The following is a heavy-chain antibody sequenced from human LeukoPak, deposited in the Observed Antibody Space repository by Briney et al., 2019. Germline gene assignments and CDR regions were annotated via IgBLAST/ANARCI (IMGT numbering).Heavy chain of an antibody. CDR1: GFTFRSYW. V-gene: IGHV3-7*01. CDR3: ARDQGFSYYFYYMDV. CDR2: INQDGSEK. J-gene: IGHJ6*03. Sequence: TGGSLRLSCAASGFTFRSYWMSWVRQAPGKGLEWVANINQDGSEKCYVDSVKGRFTISRDNAKNSLYLQMNSLRAEDTAVYYCARDQGFSYYFYYMDVWGKGTTVTVSS. D-gene: IGHD3-3*01.